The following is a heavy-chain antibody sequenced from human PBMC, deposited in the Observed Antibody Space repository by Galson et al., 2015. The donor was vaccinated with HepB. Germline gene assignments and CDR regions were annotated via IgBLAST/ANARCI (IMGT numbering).Heavy chain of an antibody. D-gene: IGHD6-19*01. CDR2: ISGSGDNT. CDR3: ASPHSLAVAGTPSRDDAFDI. J-gene: IGHJ3*02. Sequence: SLRLSCASSGFTFSTYAVAWVRQAPGKGLEWVSGISGSGDNTYYADSVRGRFTISRDNSRNTLYLQMNGLRAEDTAVYYCASPHSLAVAGTPSRDDAFDIWGQGTMVTVSS. CDR1: GFTFSTYA. V-gene: IGHV3-23*01.